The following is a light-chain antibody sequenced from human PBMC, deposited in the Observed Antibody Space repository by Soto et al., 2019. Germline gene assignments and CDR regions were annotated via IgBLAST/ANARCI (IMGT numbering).Light chain of an antibody. CDR1: ALPKQY. V-gene: IGLV3-25*03. CDR2: KDS. Sequence: SSELTQPPSVSVSPGQTARITCSGAALPKQYAYWYQQKPGQAPVLVIYKDSERPSGIPERFSGSSSGTTVTLTISGVQAEDEADYYCQSADSSGTYVVFGGGTKVTVL. CDR3: QSADSSGTYVV. J-gene: IGLJ2*01.